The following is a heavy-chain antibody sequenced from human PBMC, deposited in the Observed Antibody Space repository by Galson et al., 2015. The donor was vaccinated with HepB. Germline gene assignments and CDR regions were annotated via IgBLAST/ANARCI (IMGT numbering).Heavy chain of an antibody. Sequence: LRLSCAASGFTFSTYDMHWVRQAPGKGLEYVSAINSYGGSTYYADSVKGRFTISRDNSKTTLYLQMSSLRTEDTAVYYCVKRSGSGWFLDYWGQGTLVTVSS. J-gene: IGHJ4*02. CDR3: VKRSGSGWFLDY. CDR1: GFTFSTYD. CDR2: INSYGGST. V-gene: IGHV3-64D*09. D-gene: IGHD6-19*01.